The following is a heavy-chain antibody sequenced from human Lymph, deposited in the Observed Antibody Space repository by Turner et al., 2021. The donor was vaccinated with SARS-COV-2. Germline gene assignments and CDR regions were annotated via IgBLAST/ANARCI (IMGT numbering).Heavy chain of an antibody. D-gene: IGHD3-22*01. J-gene: IGHJ4*02. CDR2: ISGSGGDT. CDR1: GFTFSSYA. V-gene: IGHV3-23*01. CDR3: AKGVRGAMIVVVIPYFDY. Sequence: EVQLLESGGGLVQPGGSLRLSCAASGFTFSSYAMRWVRRAAGKGLEWVSAISGSGGDTYYADSVKGRFTISRDNSKNTLYLQMNSLRAEDTAVYYCAKGVRGAMIVVVIPYFDYWGQGTLVTVSS.